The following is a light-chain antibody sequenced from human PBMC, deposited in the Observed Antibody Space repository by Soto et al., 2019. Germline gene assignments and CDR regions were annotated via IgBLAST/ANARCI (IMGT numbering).Light chain of an antibody. V-gene: IGKV3-20*01. J-gene: IGKJ1*01. CDR2: DAS. Sequence: EIVLTQSPGTLSLSPGERATLSCRASQSVSSFYLAWYQQKPGQAPRLLIYDASSRATGIPDRFSGSGSGTDFTLTISRLEPEDFAVYYCQQYGSSPRTFGQGTKVEVK. CDR1: QSVSSFY. CDR3: QQYGSSPRT.